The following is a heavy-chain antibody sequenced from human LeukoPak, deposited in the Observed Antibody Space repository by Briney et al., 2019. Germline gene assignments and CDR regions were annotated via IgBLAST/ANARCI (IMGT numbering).Heavy chain of an antibody. D-gene: IGHD2-2*01. V-gene: IGHV3-21*04. CDR2: ISTSSSYI. CDR3: AKGRYCTSTGCPGTNWFDP. Sequence: KPGGSLRLSCAASGFTFSSYSMNWVRQAPGKGLEWVSSISTSSSYIYYADSVKGRFTISRDNSKNTLYLQMNSLRAEDTAVYYCAKGRYCTSTGCPGTNWFDPWGQGTLVTVSS. J-gene: IGHJ5*02. CDR1: GFTFSSYS.